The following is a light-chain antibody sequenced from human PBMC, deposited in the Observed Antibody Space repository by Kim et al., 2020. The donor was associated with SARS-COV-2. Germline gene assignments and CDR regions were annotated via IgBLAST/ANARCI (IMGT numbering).Light chain of an antibody. CDR2: NVS. J-gene: IGLJ2*01. CDR1: SSDVGGYNY. Sequence: QSALTQPRSVSGSPGQSVAISCTGTSSDVGGYNYVSWYQQHPGKAPKLIIYNVSERPSGVTDRFSGSKSGNTASLTISGLQADDEADYYCSSYAGTYTFVIGGGTKVTVL. CDR3: SSYAGTYTFV. V-gene: IGLV2-11*01.